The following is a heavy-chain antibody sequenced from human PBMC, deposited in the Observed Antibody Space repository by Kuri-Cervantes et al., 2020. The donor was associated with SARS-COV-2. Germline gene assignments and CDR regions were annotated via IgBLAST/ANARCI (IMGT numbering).Heavy chain of an antibody. Sequence: SETLSLTCAAYGGSFSGYYWSWIRQPPGKGLEWIGEINHSGSTNYNPSLKSRVTMSVDTSKNQFSLKLSSVTAADTAVYYCARGVGAAVAGTLITIYYYYGMDVWGQGTTVTVSS. V-gene: IGHV4-34*01. J-gene: IGHJ6*02. CDR1: GGSFSGYY. CDR3: ARGVGAAVAGTLITIYYYYGMDV. CDR2: INHSGST. D-gene: IGHD6-19*01.